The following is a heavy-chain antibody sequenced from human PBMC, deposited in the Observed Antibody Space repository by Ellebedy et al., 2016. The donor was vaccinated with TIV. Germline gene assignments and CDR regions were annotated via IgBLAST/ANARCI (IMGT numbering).Heavy chain of an antibody. CDR3: AKRGMDYGDYDGSGDFDY. J-gene: IGHJ4*02. V-gene: IGHV3-23*01. Sequence: GGSLRLXCAASGFTFSSYAMSWVRQAPGKGLEWVSAISGSGGSTYYADSVKGRFTISRDNSKNTLYLQMNSLRAEDTAVYYCAKRGMDYGDYDGSGDFDYWGQGTLVTVSS. D-gene: IGHD4-17*01. CDR2: ISGSGGST. CDR1: GFTFSSYA.